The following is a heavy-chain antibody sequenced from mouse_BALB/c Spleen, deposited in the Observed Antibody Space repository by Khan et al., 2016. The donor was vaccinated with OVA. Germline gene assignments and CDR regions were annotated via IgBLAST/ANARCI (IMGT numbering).Heavy chain of an antibody. J-gene: IGHJ3*01. CDR2: ISYSGST. CDR1: GYSITSDYA. D-gene: IGHD3-3*01. Sequence: EVKLEESGPGLVKPSQSLSLTCTVTGYSITSDYAWNWIRQFPGNKLEWMGYISYSGSTSYTPSLKSRISITRDTSKNQFFLQLNSVTTEDTATYFCAGGRTYWGQETLVTVSA. CDR3: AGGRTY. V-gene: IGHV3-2*02.